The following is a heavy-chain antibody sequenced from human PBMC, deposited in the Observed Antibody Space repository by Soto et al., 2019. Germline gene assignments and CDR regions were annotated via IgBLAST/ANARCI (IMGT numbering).Heavy chain of an antibody. Sequence: GGSLRLSCAASGFAVSSNYMSWVRQAPGKGLEWVATIYTGGSTYYADFVKGRFTISRHNSKNTLYLQMNSLKAEDTAVYYCARAYRDYGAYHAFDIWGQGTVVTVSS. CDR3: ARAYRDYGAYHAFDI. CDR1: GFAVSSNY. D-gene: IGHD4-17*01. CDR2: IYTGGST. J-gene: IGHJ3*02. V-gene: IGHV3-53*04.